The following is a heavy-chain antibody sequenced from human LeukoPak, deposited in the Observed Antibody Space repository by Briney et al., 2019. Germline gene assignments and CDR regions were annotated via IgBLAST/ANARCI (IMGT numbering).Heavy chain of an antibody. V-gene: IGHV4-59*08. J-gene: IGHJ4*02. CDR1: GGSISSYY. CDR3: ARHSVPTLHGDY. D-gene: IGHD3-10*01. CDR2: IYYSGST. Sequence: PSETLSLTCTVSGGSISSYYWSWIRQPPGKGLEWIGYIYYSGSTNYNPSLKSRVTISVDTSKNQFSLKLSSVTAADTAVYYCARHSVPTLHGDYWGQGTLVTVSS.